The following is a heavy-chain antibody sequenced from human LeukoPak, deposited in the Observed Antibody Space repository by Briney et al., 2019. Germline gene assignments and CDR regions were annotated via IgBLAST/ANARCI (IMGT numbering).Heavy chain of an antibody. CDR3: ARGRRAFDY. V-gene: IGHV4-34*01. J-gene: IGHJ4*02. D-gene: IGHD5-24*01. Sequence: PSETLSLTCAVYGGFFSGYYWSWIRQPPGKGLEWIGEINHGGTTNYNPTLKSRVTISVDTTKTQYSQKLNSVTAADTAVYYCARGRRAFDYWGQGTLVTVSS. CDR2: INHGGTT. CDR1: GGFFSGYY.